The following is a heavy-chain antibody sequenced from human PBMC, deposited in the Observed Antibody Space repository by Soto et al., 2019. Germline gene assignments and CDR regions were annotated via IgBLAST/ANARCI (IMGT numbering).Heavy chain of an antibody. CDR1: GFTFSSYA. D-gene: IGHD3-3*01. CDR3: ARGQDDFWSGYYW. CDR2: ISYDGSNK. V-gene: IGHV3-30-3*01. Sequence: GGSLRLSCAASGFTFSSYAMHWVRQAPGKGLEWVAVISYDGSNKYYADSVKGRFTISRDNSKNTLYLQMNSLRAEDTAVYYCARGQDDFWSGYYWWGQGALVTVSS. J-gene: IGHJ4*02.